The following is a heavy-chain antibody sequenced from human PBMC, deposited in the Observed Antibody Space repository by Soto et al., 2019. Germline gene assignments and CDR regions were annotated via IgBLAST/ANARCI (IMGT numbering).Heavy chain of an antibody. D-gene: IGHD6-6*01. J-gene: IGHJ6*03. V-gene: IGHV3-21*01. CDR2: ILSSGGSI. Sequence: GGSLRLSCAASGVTFSSFSFNWVRQAPGKGLEWVSFILSSGGSIYYADSVKGRFTISRDNAKNSLYLQMNSLKDEDTAVYYCVRDSGEQLVRRGSYYYYMDVWGKGTTVTVSS. CDR3: VRDSGEQLVRRGSYYYYMDV. CDR1: GVTFSSFS.